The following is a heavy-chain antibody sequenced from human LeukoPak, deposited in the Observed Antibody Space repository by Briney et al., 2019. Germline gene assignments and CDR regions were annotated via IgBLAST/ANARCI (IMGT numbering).Heavy chain of an antibody. CDR3: ASRGVWFGELKD. V-gene: IGHV4-59*08. J-gene: IGHJ4*02. CDR1: GGSISSYY. Sequence: SETLSLTCTVSGGSISSYYWSWIRQPPGKGLEWIGYIYYSGSTNYNPSLKSRVTISVDTSKNQFSLKLSSVTAADTAVYYCASRGVWFGELKDWGQGTLVTVSS. CDR2: IYYSGST. D-gene: IGHD3-10*01.